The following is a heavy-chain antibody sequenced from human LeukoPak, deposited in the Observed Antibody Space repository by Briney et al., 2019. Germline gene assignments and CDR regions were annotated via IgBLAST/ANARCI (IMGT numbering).Heavy chain of an antibody. V-gene: IGHV3-74*01. CDR2: VNSDGFST. Sequence: GGSLRLSCAASGFTFSSYWMHWVRQVPGRGLVWVSRVNSDGFSTSYADSVKGRFTISRDNAKNTLYLQMNSLRAEDTAVYYCAKAIGSGYFRPPDYWGQGTRVIVSS. CDR1: GFTFSSYW. CDR3: AKAIGSGYFRPPDY. D-gene: IGHD3-22*01. J-gene: IGHJ4*02.